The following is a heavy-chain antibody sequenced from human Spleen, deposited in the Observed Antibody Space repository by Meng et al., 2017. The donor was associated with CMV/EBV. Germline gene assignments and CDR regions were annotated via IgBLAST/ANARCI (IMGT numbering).Heavy chain of an antibody. CDR3: ARDPGTYFWFDA. CDR2: INPNSGGT. V-gene: IGHV1-2*02. Sequence: CKASGYTFTGYYMHWVRQAPGQGLEWMGWINPNSGGTNYAQKFQGRVTMTRDTSISTAYMDLSSLRSDDTAVYYCARDPGTYFWFDAWGLGTPVTVSS. J-gene: IGHJ5*02. D-gene: IGHD1-26*01. CDR1: GYTFTGYY.